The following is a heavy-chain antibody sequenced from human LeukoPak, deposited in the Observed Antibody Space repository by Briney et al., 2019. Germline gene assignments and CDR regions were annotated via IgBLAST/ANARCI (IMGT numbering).Heavy chain of an antibody. D-gene: IGHD6-19*01. J-gene: IGHJ5*02. CDR1: GFTFSDYY. CDR3: ARDGYSSGWEENWFDP. V-gene: IGHV3-11*01. Sequence: GGSLRLSCAASGFTFSDYYMSWIRQAPGKGLEWASYISSSGSTIYYADSVKGRFSISRDNAKNSLYLQMNRLRAEDTAVYYCARDGYSSGWEENWFDPWGQGTLVTVSS. CDR2: ISSSGSTI.